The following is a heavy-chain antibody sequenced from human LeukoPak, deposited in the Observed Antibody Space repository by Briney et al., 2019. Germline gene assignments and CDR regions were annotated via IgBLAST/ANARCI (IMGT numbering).Heavy chain of an antibody. CDR2: VSYDGSWD. CDR1: GFTFSTYE. D-gene: IGHD3-16*02. CDR3: TREERGYIPAF. Sequence: GRSLRLSCAASGFTFSTYEMHWVRQAPGKGLEWVAFVSYDGSWDSHSDSVKGRFTISRDDSKNTLYLQMTRLRAEDTAVYYCTREERGYIPAFWGQGTLVTVSS. J-gene: IGHJ4*02. V-gene: IGHV3-30*01.